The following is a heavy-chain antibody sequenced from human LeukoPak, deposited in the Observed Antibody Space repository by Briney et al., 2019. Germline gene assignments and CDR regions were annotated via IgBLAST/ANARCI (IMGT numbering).Heavy chain of an antibody. CDR3: AIGRGGQQLGDY. Sequence: GESLKISCQASGYSFISHWIGWVRQRPGQGLEFMGIIYPYDSDTKYSPSLQGQVTISANRSISTAYLQWSSLRASDTAMYYCAIGRGGQQLGDYWGQGTLVTVSS. CDR1: GYSFISHW. CDR2: IYPYDSDT. V-gene: IGHV5-51*01. J-gene: IGHJ4*02. D-gene: IGHD6-13*01.